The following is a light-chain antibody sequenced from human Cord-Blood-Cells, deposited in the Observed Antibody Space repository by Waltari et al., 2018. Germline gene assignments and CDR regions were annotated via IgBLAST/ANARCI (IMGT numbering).Light chain of an antibody. V-gene: IGKV1-39*01. CDR3: QQSYSTPLT. J-gene: IGKJ4*01. Sequence: DIQMNQSPSSLSGSVGEGVTITCRASQSISSYLNWYQQKPGKAPKLLIYAASSLQSGVPSRFSGSGSGTDFTLTISSLQPEDFATYYCQQSYSTPLTFGGGTKVEIK. CDR2: AAS. CDR1: QSISSY.